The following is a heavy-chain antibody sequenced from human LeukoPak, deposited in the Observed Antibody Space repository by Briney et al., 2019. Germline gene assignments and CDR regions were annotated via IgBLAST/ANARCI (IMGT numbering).Heavy chain of an antibody. J-gene: IGHJ4*02. V-gene: IGHV3-23*01. CDR3: TKDLMTGFSSGWYFAY. CDR2: TGGSDDNT. CDR1: GFTFNGYA. Sequence: GGSLRLSCGGSGFTFNGYAFSWVRQAPGKGLEWVAVTGGSDDNTHYADSVKGRFTISRDNSEKRLFLQMNSLRPDDSALYYCTKDLMTGFSSGWYFAYWGQGTLVTVSS. D-gene: IGHD6-19*01.